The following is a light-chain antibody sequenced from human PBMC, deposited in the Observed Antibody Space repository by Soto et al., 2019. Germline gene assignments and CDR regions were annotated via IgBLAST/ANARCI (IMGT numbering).Light chain of an antibody. CDR1: ENVRTF. Sequence: EVVLTQSPATLSLSPGERATPSCRASENVRTFVDWYQQKPGQAPRLLIYGASNRATGIPDRFSGSGSGTDFTLTITRLEPEDFAMYYCQRYDSLRTFGQGTKVDIK. J-gene: IGKJ1*01. V-gene: IGKV3-11*01. CDR2: GAS. CDR3: QRYDSLRT.